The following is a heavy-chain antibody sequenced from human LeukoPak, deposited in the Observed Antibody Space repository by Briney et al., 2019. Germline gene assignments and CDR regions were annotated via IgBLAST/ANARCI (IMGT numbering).Heavy chain of an antibody. D-gene: IGHD3-16*02. V-gene: IGHV6-1*01. CDR2: TYYRSKWYT. J-gene: IGHJ3*02. CDR3: ARGAEAFSVNDAFAI. Sequence: SQTLSLTCAISGDSVSSKSAAWNWIRQSPSRGLEWLGRTYYRSKWYTDYAVSVKSRITINPDTSKNQFSLQLNSVTPDDTAVYYCARGAEAFSVNDAFAIWGQGTMVTVSA. CDR1: GDSVSSKSAA.